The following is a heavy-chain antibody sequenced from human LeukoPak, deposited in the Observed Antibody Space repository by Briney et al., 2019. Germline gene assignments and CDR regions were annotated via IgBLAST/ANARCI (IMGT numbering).Heavy chain of an antibody. J-gene: IGHJ4*02. Sequence: GASVKVSCKASGYTLTGYFMHWVRQAPGQGLEWMGWINPDSGGTNYAQKFQGRVTMTRDTSISTAYMELSRLRSDDTAVYFCARGRHTVVPAALRDDYRGQGTLVTVSS. D-gene: IGHD2-2*02. CDR3: ARGRHTVVPAALRDDY. CDR1: GYTLTGYF. CDR2: INPDSGGT. V-gene: IGHV1-2*02.